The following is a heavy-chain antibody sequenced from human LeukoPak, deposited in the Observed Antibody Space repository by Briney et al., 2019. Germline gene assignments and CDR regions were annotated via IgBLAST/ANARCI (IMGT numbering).Heavy chain of an antibody. Sequence: SETLSLTCTVSNFSISSGYYWGWIRQSPGKGLEWIGRIYHGGSTYYNPSLRSRVIVSVDTSKNQFSLKLSSVTAADTAVYYCARPRVNLDAFDIWGPGTMVTVSS. CDR1: NFSISSGYY. V-gene: IGHV4-38-2*02. CDR3: ARPRVNLDAFDI. CDR2: IYHGGST. J-gene: IGHJ3*02.